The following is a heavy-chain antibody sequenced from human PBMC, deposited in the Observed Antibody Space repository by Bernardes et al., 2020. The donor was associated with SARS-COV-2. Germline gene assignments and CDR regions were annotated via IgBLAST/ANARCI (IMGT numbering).Heavy chain of an antibody. Sequence: GQPLNLSCKGSDYTFTNYWIGWVRQMPRNGLEWMGIIYPGDSDNKYSPSFQGRVTISADKSVNTAYLQWSSLKASDTAIYYCARRRYGDFGVDVWGQGTTVTVSS. J-gene: IGHJ6*02. CDR3: ARRRYGDFGVDV. CDR2: IYPGDSDN. D-gene: IGHD4-17*01. V-gene: IGHV5-51*01. CDR1: DYTFTNYW.